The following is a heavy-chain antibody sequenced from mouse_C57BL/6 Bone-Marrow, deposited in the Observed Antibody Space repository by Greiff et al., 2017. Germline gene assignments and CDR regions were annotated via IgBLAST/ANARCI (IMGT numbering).Heavy chain of an antibody. CDR2: IDPSDSYT. J-gene: IGHJ3*01. CDR3: ARRDGFSSWFAF. D-gene: IGHD2-3*01. CDR1: GYTFTSYW. Sequence: QVQLQQPGAELVMPGASVKLSCKASGYTFTSYWMHWVKQRPGQGLEWIGEIDPSDSYTNYNQKFKGKSTLTVDKSSSTAYMQLSSLTSEDSAVFYCARRDGFSSWFAFCGAETLVTLSA. V-gene: IGHV1-69*01.